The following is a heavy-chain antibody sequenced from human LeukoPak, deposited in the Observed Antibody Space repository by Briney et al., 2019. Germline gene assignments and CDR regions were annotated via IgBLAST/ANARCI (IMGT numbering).Heavy chain of an antibody. Sequence: PSETLSLTCTVSGGSISSGNYYWSWIRQPPGKGLEWIGSVYYSGYTYYNPSLKSRVTISVDTSKNQFSLKLSSLTAADTTVYYCARHGLTTGHWFDPWGQGTLVTVSS. CDR2: VYYSGYT. CDR3: ARHGLTTGHWFDP. D-gene: IGHD1-1*01. J-gene: IGHJ5*02. V-gene: IGHV4-39*01. CDR1: GGSISSGNYY.